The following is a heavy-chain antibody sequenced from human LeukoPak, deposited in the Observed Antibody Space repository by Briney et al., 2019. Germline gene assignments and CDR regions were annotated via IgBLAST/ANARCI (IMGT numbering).Heavy chain of an antibody. V-gene: IGHV1-69*01. J-gene: IGHJ3*02. CDR1: GGTFSSYA. CDR2: IIPIFGTA. CDR3: ARDPLITPGAFDI. D-gene: IGHD5-24*01. Sequence: SVKVSCKASGGTFSSYAISWVRQAPGQGLEWMGGIIPIFGTANYAQKFQGRVTITADESTSTAYMGLSSLRSEDTAVYYCARDPLITPGAFDIWGQGTMVTVSS.